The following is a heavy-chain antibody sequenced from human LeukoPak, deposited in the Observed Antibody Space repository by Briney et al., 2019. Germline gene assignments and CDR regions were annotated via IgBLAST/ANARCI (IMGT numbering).Heavy chain of an antibody. CDR3: SCHGIIVGATYFDY. Sequence: SETLSLTCTVSGGSISGSSNYWSRIRPPPGKGLVWIVSIYYSRSTYYNPSLKSRVTISVDTSQNQFSLKLSSVTVADAAVDVYSCHGIIVGATYFDYWGQGTLVTVSS. D-gene: IGHD1-26*01. CDR1: GGSISGSSNY. V-gene: IGHV4-39*01. J-gene: IGHJ4*02. CDR2: IYYSRST.